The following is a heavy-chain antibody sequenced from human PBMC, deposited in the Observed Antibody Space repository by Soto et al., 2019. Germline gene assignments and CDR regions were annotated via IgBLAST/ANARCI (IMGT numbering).Heavy chain of an antibody. J-gene: IGHJ4*02. CDR1: GDSISSSSTSY. CDR3: ARRNGGSAWYYFDY. Sequence: SETLSLTCTVSGDSISSSSTSYWGWIRQSPGKGLEWIGSIHYSGSTYQNPSLKSRATISVDTSRNEFSLKLRSVTAADTAVYYCARRNGGSAWYYFDYWGQGTLVTVSS. D-gene: IGHD6-13*01. V-gene: IGHV4-39*01. CDR2: IHYSGST.